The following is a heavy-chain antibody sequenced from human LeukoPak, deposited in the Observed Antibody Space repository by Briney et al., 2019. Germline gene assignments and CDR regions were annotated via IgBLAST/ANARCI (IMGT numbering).Heavy chain of an antibody. CDR3: ARDPSNSSGYHAHFDS. D-gene: IGHD3-22*01. CDR1: GYTFTHHG. Sequence: ASVKVSCKASGYTFTHHGISWVRQAPGQGLECMGWISCYNADTIYALNVQGRATMTTDASTRTVYMELRNLRSDDTAMYYCARDPSNSSGYHAHFDSWGHGTLVTVSS. J-gene: IGHJ4*01. V-gene: IGHV1-18*01. CDR2: ISCYNADT.